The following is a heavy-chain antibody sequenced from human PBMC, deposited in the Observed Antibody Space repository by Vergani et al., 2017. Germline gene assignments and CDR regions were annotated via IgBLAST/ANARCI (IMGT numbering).Heavy chain of an antibody. V-gene: IGHV3-43*02. CDR1: GFTLDDYA. Sequence: EVQLVESGGGVVQPGGSLRLSCAAPGFTLDDYAMHGVRQAPGQGLEWVSLISGDGGSTYYADSVKGGFTLTRDNSQTALYLQMNSLRTEDTALYYCAKGLDSGWAFSSWGQGTLVTVSS. D-gene: IGHD6-19*01. CDR3: AKGLDSGWAFSS. CDR2: ISGDGGST. J-gene: IGHJ5*02.